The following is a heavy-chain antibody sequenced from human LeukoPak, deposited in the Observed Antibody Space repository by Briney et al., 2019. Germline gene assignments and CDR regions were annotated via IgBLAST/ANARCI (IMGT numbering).Heavy chain of an antibody. J-gene: IGHJ4*02. CDR3: ASFGYYGSGSYYNDVEDY. CDR1: GFTFSSNS. Sequence: GGSLRLSCAASGFTFSSNSMNWVRQAPGKGLEWLSYISSSSSTIYYADSVKGRFTISRDNAKNSLYLQMNSLRAEDTAVYYCASFGYYGSGSYYNDVEDYWGQGTLVTVSS. D-gene: IGHD3-10*01. CDR2: ISSSSSTI. V-gene: IGHV3-48*04.